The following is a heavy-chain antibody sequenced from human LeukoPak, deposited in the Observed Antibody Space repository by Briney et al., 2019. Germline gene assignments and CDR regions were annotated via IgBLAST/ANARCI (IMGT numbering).Heavy chain of an antibody. CDR3: VRRGGSPVVVAENNFDY. J-gene: IGHJ4*02. CDR2: IIPIFGTA. CDR1: GGTFSSYA. D-gene: IGHD2-15*01. V-gene: IGHV1-69*13. Sequence: GASVKVSCKASGGTFSSYAISWVRQAPGQGLEWMGGIIPIFGTANYAQKFQGRVTITADESTSTAYMELSSLRSEDTAVYYCVRRGGSPVVVAENNFDYWGQGTLVTVSS.